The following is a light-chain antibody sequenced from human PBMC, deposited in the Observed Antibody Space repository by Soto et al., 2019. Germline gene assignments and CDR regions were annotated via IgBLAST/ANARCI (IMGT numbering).Light chain of an antibody. J-gene: IGLJ1*01. CDR2: DAS. V-gene: IGLV2-11*01. CDR3: CSYAGTHSYV. CDR1: SNDVGGYDY. Sequence: QSVLTQPRSVSGSPGQSVTISCTGTSNDVGGYDYVSWYQQHPGKAPKLIIYDASKRPSGVPDRFSGSKSGNTASLTISGLQAEDEADYYCCSYAGTHSYVFGTGTKVTVL.